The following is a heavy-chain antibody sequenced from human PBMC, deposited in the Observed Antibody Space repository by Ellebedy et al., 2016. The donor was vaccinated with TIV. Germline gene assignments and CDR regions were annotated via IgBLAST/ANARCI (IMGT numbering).Heavy chain of an antibody. Sequence: AASVTVSCKASGYTFTTYAMHWVRQAPGQRPERMGWINAGNGNTKYSQKFQGRVTITRDTSASTAYMELSSLRSEDTAVYYCARLSRVYDSSGYNWFDPWGQGTLVTVSS. CDR1: GYTFTTYA. CDR2: INAGNGNT. D-gene: IGHD3-22*01. CDR3: ARLSRVYDSSGYNWFDP. V-gene: IGHV1-3*01. J-gene: IGHJ5*02.